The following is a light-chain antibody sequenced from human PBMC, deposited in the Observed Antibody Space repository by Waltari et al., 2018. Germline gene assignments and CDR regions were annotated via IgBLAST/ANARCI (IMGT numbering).Light chain of an antibody. CDR1: NIRSTS. Sequence: SFVVTQPPSVSVDPGTTASITCGGNNIRSTSVFWYQQKPGQAPILVIYYDRDRPSGISERFSGFNAGNTATLTISRVEAADEADYSCQVWDSTNEQVVFGGGTKLTVL. J-gene: IGLJ2*01. CDR2: YDR. CDR3: QVWDSTNEQVV. V-gene: IGLV3-21*04.